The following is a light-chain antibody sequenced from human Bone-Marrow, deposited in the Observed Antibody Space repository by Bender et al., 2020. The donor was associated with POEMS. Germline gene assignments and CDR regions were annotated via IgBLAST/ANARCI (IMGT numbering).Light chain of an antibody. Sequence: QSALTQPASVSGSPGQSITISCARTSSDVGSYDLVSWYQQHPGKAPKLMIYEVSKRPSGVSNRFSGSKSGTSASLAITGLQSDDEAIYFCVAWDASLNGWVFGGGTKLTVL. CDR3: VAWDASLNGWV. CDR2: EVS. V-gene: IGLV2-14*02. J-gene: IGLJ3*02. CDR1: SSDVGSYDL.